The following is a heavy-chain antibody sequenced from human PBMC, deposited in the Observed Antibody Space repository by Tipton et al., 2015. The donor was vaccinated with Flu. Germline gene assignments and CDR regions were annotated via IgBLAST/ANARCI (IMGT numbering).Heavy chain of an antibody. V-gene: IGHV4-61*05. Sequence: LRLSCAVSGASISSTSYFWGWIRQPPGKGLEWIGYIYYSGSTNYNPSLKSRVTISVDTSKNQFSLKLSSVTAADTAVYYCARDSAAHYGMDVWGQGTTVTVSS. D-gene: IGHD6-13*01. CDR3: ARDSAAHYGMDV. CDR1: GASISSTSYF. CDR2: IYYSGST. J-gene: IGHJ6*02.